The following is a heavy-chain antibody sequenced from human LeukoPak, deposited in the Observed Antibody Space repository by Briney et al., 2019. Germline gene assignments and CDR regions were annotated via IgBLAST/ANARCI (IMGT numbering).Heavy chain of an antibody. Sequence: GGSLRLSCAASGFTFSSYGMHWVRQAPGKGLEWVAFIRYDGSNKYYADSVKGRFTISRDNSKNTLYLQMNSLRAEDTAVYYCARASGSGSHKKYWYFDLWGRGTLVTVSS. CDR3: ARASGSGSHKKYWYFDL. CDR1: GFTFSSYG. CDR2: IRYDGSNK. D-gene: IGHD3-10*01. J-gene: IGHJ2*01. V-gene: IGHV3-30*02.